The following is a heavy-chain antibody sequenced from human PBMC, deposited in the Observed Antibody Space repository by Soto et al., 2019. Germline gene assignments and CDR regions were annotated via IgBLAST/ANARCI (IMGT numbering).Heavy chain of an antibody. D-gene: IGHD3-10*01. CDR1: GFTVSSNY. J-gene: IGHJ6*02. Sequence: GGSLRLSCAAPGFTVSSNYMSWVRQAPGKGLEWVSVIYSGGSTYYADSVKGRFTISRDNSKNTLYLQMNSLRAEDTAVYYCARDRVLSSSGSYYYYGMDVWGQGTTVTVSS. CDR2: IYSGGST. CDR3: ARDRVLSSSGSYYYYGMDV. V-gene: IGHV3-53*01.